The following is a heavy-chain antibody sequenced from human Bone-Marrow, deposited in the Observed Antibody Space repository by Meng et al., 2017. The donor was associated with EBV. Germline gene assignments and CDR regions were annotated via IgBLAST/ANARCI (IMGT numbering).Heavy chain of an antibody. V-gene: IGHV4-4*02. J-gene: IGHJ5*02. Sequence: QVRLQESGPGLVKPSGXLSLTCXVSGGSVSSTTWWNWVRQPPGKGLEWIGEIHHRGDTNYNPSLKSRVAISIDKSKNQFSLKLNSVTAADTAVYYCAERYSTMWGKWFDPWGQGTLGNVSS. CDR1: GGSVSSTTW. D-gene: IGHD2-15*01. CDR2: IHHRGDT. CDR3: AERYSTMWGKWFDP.